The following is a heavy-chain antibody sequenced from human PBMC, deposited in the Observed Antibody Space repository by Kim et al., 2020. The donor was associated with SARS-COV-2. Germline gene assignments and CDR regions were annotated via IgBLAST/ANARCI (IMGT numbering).Heavy chain of an antibody. V-gene: IGHV4-61*01. J-gene: IGHJ6*02. Sequence: SETLSLTCTVSGGSVSSGSYYWSWIRQPPGKGLEWIGYIYYSGSTNYNPSLKSRVTISVDTSKNQFSLKLSSVTAADTAVYYCARGSGREGHDYGDYSVEYYYYGMDVWGQGTTVTVSS. CDR1: GGSVSSGSYY. CDR3: ARGSGREGHDYGDYSVEYYYYGMDV. D-gene: IGHD4-17*01. CDR2: IYYSGST.